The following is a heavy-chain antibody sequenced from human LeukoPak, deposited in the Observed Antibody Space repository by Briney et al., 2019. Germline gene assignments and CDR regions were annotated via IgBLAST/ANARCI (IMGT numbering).Heavy chain of an antibody. J-gene: IGHJ4*02. Sequence: GSLRLSCAASGFTFSSFSMTWVRQAPGKGLEWVSSIIVSGTTYYADSVKGRFTISRDSFRGTLFLQMDSLRVEDTAVYFCAKGSVGNADFASWGQGALVTVSS. CDR2: IIVSGTT. CDR3: AKGSVGNADFAS. V-gene: IGHV3-23*01. CDR1: GFTFSSFS. D-gene: IGHD6-25*01.